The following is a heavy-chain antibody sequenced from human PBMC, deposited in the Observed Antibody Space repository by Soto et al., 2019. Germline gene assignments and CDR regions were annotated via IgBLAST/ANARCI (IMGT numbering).Heavy chain of an antibody. V-gene: IGHV1-69*13. D-gene: IGHD6-13*01. J-gene: IGHJ6*02. CDR3: ARGLIAAAGTYKPYYYYYGMDV. CDR1: GGTFSSYA. CDR2: IIPIFGTA. Sequence: SVKVSCKASGGTFSSYAISWVRQAPGQGLEWMGGIIPIFGTANYAQKFQGRVTITADESTSTAHMELSSLRSEDTAVYYCARGLIAAAGTYKPYYYYYGMDVWGQGTTVTVSS.